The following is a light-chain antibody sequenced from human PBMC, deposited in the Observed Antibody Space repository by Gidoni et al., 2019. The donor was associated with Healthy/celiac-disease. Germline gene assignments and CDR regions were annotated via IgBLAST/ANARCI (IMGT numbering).Light chain of an antibody. Sequence: DIVLTQSPATLSLSPGERATLSCRASQSVSSYLAWYQQKPGQAPRLLIYDASNRATGIPARFSGSGAGADFTLTSSSLEPEDFAVHYCQQRSNWPLTFGGGTKVEIK. J-gene: IGKJ4*01. CDR1: QSVSSY. CDR2: DAS. CDR3: QQRSNWPLT. V-gene: IGKV3-11*01.